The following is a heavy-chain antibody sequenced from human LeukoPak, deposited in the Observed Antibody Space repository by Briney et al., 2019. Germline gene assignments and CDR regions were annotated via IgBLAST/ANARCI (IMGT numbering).Heavy chain of an antibody. CDR3: AKAPYYSHFDY. CDR2: ISYDGNNQ. J-gene: IGHJ4*01. D-gene: IGHD3-10*01. CDR1: GFAFSSLA. V-gene: IGHV3-30-3*01. Sequence: GTSLRLSCAVSGFAFSSLAMHWVRQAPGKGLEWVAFISYDGNNQYYADSVKGRFTISRDNSKNTLYLQMNSLRAEDTAVYYCAKAPYYSHFDYWGQGTLVTVSA.